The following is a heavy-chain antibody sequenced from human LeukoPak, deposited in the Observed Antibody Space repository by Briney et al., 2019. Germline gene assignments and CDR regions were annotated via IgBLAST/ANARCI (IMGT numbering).Heavy chain of an antibody. V-gene: IGHV4-61*02. CDR3: ARGPPNPLRFLEHRPFDY. CDR1: GGSISSGSYY. J-gene: IGHJ4*02. D-gene: IGHD3-3*01. Sequence: SETLSFTCTVSGGSISSGSYYWSWIRQPAGKGLEWIGRIYTSGSTNYNPSLKSRVTISVDTSKNQFSLKLSSVTAADTAVYYCARGPPNPLRFLEHRPFDYWGQGTLVTVSS. CDR2: IYTSGST.